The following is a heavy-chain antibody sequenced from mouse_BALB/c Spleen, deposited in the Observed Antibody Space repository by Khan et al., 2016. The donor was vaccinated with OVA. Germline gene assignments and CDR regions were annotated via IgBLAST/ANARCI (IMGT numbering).Heavy chain of an antibody. V-gene: IGHV2-6-7*01. CDR3: ARAYYGNYREAMDY. Sequence: QVQLKESGPGLVAPSQNLSITCTVSGFSLTGYGVNWVRQPPEKGLEWLGMIWGDGSTDYNSALKSRLNLSKDNSKSQVFLKMNSLQTDDTARYYCARAYYGNYREAMDYWGQGTSVTVSS. CDR2: IWGDGST. D-gene: IGHD2-10*01. CDR1: GFSLTGYG. J-gene: IGHJ4*01.